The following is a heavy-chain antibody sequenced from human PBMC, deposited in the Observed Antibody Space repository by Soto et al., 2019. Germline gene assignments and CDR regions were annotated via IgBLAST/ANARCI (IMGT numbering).Heavy chain of an antibody. J-gene: IGHJ6*03. V-gene: IGHV4-39*01. CDR3: TRLPQDRWYYYMDV. CDR1: GGSISSASSY. Sequence: SETLSLTCTVSGGSISSASSYWGWIRQPPGKGLEWIGSIYYSGSTYYNPPLKGRVTISVDTSKNQFSLKLSSVTAADTAVYYCTRLPQDRWYYYMDVWGKGTTVTVSS. CDR2: IYYSGST.